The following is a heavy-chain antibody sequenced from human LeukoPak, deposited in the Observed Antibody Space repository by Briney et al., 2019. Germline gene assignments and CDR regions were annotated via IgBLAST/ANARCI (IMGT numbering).Heavy chain of an antibody. CDR1: GYSFTSYW. Sequence: GESLQISCKGSGYSFTSYWIGWVRQMPGKGREWMGIIYPGDSDTRYSPSFQGQVTISADKSTSTAYLQWSSLKASDTAMYFCARHTVTTPRYIDYWGQGTLVTVSS. CDR2: IYPGDSDT. J-gene: IGHJ4*02. D-gene: IGHD4-11*01. CDR3: ARHTVTTPRYIDY. V-gene: IGHV5-51*01.